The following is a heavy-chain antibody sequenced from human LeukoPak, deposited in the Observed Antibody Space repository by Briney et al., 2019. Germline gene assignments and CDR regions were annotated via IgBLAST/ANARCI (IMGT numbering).Heavy chain of an antibody. D-gene: IGHD6-13*01. V-gene: IGHV3-48*03. CDR2: INSNGVTI. CDR1: GFTFSSYE. CDR3: ARAMMTSAGGVFDS. J-gene: IGHJ4*02. Sequence: GGSLRLSCAASGFTFSSYEMNWVRQAPGKGLERVSYINSNGVTIYYADSVKGRFTISRDNTKNSLYLQMNSLRAEDTAVYYCARAMMTSAGGVFDSWGQGTLVTVSS.